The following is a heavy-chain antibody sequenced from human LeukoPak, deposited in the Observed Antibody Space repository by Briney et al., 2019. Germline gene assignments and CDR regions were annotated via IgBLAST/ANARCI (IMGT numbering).Heavy chain of an antibody. CDR1: GFTFRSYS. J-gene: IGHJ4*02. CDR3: ARALRMAGNDY. Sequence: GGSLRLSCAASGFTFRSYSINWVRQAPGKGLEWVSYISSSGSNIYYADSVKGRFTISRDNAENSLSLQMNSLRAEDTAVYYCARALRMAGNDYWGQGSLVTVSS. CDR2: ISSSGSNI. V-gene: IGHV3-48*01. D-gene: IGHD5-24*01.